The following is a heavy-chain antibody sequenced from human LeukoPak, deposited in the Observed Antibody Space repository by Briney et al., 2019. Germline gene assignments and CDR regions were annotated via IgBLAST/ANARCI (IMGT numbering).Heavy chain of an antibody. CDR3: ARTRYSSGWPYYFDY. V-gene: IGHV3-64*01. J-gene: IGHJ4*02. Sequence: GGSLRLSCAASGFTFSSYAMHWVRQAPGKGLEYVSAISSNGGSTYYANSVKGRFTISRDNSKNTLYLQMGSLRAEDMAVYYCARTRYSSGWPYYFDYWGQGTLVTVYS. CDR2: ISSNGGST. CDR1: GFTFSSYA. D-gene: IGHD6-19*01.